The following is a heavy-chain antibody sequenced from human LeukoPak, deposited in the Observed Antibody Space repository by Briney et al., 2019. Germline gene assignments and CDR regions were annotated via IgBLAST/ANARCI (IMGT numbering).Heavy chain of an antibody. CDR3: ARVSIAARPYFDY. CDR2: INPNSGGT. J-gene: IGHJ4*02. CDR1: GYTFTGYY. D-gene: IGHD6-6*01. Sequence: GATVKVSCKASGYTFTGYYMHWVRQAPGQGLEWMGWINPNSGGTNYAQKFQGRVTMTRDTSISTAYMELSRLRSDDTAVSCCARVSIAARPYFDYWGQGTLVTVSS. V-gene: IGHV1-2*02.